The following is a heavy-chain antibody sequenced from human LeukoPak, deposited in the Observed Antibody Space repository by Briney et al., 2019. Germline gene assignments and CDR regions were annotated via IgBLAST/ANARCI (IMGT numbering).Heavy chain of an antibody. Sequence: SETLSLTCTVSGGSISSYYWSWIRQPPGKGLEWIGYIYYSGSTNYNPSLKSRVTISVDTSKNQFSLKLSFVTAADTAVYYCARDNWNYGSSMDVWGQGTTVTVSS. CDR3: ARDNWNYGSSMDV. CDR1: GGSISSYY. D-gene: IGHD1-7*01. CDR2: IYYSGST. V-gene: IGHV4-59*01. J-gene: IGHJ6*02.